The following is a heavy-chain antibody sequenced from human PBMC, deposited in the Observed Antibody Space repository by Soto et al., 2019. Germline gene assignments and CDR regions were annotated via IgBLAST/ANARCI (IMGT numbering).Heavy chain of an antibody. D-gene: IGHD3-22*01. Sequence: SVKVSCKASGFTFTSSAVQWVRQARGQRLEWIGWIVVGSGNTNYAQKFQERVTITRDMSTSTAYMELSSLRSEDTAVYYCAALYYYDRSGYSDASDIWGQGTMVTV. J-gene: IGHJ3*02. CDR1: GFTFTSSA. CDR3: AALYYYDRSGYSDASDI. CDR2: IVVGSGNT. V-gene: IGHV1-58*01.